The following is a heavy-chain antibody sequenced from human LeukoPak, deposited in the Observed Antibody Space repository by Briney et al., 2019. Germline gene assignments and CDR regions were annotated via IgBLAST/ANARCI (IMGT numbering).Heavy chain of an antibody. CDR2: ISSSGSTI. CDR3: ARDIRGYTDY. Sequence: GGSLRLSCAASGFTFSSYEMNWVRQPPGKGLEWVSYISSSGSTIYYADSVKGRFTISRDNAKNSLYLQMNSLRAEDTTVYYCARDIRGYTDYWGQGTLVTVSS. CDR1: GFTFSSYE. V-gene: IGHV3-48*03. D-gene: IGHD5-18*01. J-gene: IGHJ4*02.